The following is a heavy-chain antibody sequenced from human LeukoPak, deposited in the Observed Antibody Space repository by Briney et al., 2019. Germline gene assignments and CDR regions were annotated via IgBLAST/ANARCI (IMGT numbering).Heavy chain of an antibody. V-gene: IGHV4-31*03. CDR3: ARVPDYDFWSGDLPRHPLDY. Sequence: SETLSLTCTVSGGSISSGGYYWSWIRQHPGEGLEWIGYIYHSGSTYYNPSLKSRVTISLDTSKNQFSLKLSSVTAADTAVYYCARVPDYDFWSGDLPRHPLDYWGQGTLVTVSS. CDR1: GGSISSGGYY. J-gene: IGHJ4*02. CDR2: IYHSGST. D-gene: IGHD3-3*01.